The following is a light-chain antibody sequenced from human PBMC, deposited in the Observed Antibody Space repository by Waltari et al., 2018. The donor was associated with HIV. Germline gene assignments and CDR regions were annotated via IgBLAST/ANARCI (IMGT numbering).Light chain of an antibody. CDR3: QVWDSSSGHLVV. Sequence: SYVLTQPPPVSVAPGQTASFTCGGNNIGSKRVHWYQQRPGQAPVLVVYDDSDRPSGIPERFSGSNSENTATLTITRVEAGDEADYYCQVWDSSSGHLVVFGGGTKLTVL. CDR1: NIGSKR. CDR2: DDS. V-gene: IGLV3-21*02. J-gene: IGLJ2*01.